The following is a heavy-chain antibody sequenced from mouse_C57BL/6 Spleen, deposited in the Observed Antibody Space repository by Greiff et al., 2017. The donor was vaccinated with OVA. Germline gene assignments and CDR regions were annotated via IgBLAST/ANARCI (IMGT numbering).Heavy chain of an antibody. J-gene: IGHJ4*01. D-gene: IGHD1-1*01. CDR1: GYTFTDYE. V-gene: IGHV1-15*01. CDR2: IDPETGGT. Sequence: QVQLQQSGAELVRPGASVTLSCKASGYTFTDYEMHWVKQTPVHGLEWIGAIDPETGGTAYNQKFKGKAILTADKSSSTAYMELRSLTSEDSAVYYCTRDYGSSSYAMDYWGQGTSDTASS. CDR3: TRDYGSSSYAMDY.